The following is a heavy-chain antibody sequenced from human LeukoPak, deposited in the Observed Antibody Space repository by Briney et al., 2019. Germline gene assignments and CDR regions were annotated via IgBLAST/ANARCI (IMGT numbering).Heavy chain of an antibody. CDR3: ASGEGDFWSGYPLAMDV. CDR1: GYTFTSYD. V-gene: IGHV1-8*01. CDR2: MNTNSGNT. D-gene: IGHD3-3*01. J-gene: IGHJ6*04. Sequence: ASVKVSCKAAGYTFTSYDINWVRQATGQVLEWMGWMNTNSGNTGYAQQCQGRVIMTRNTSISTAYMELSSLRSEDTAVYYCASGEGDFWSGYPLAMDVWGKGTTVTVSS.